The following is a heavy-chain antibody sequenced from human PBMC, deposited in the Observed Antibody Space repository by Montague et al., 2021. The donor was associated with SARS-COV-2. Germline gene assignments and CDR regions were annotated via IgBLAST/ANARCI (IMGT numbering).Heavy chain of an antibody. V-gene: IGHV4-59*01. J-gene: IGHJ3*02. CDR2: IYNSGST. Sequence: SKTLSLTCTVSGGSISRYSWTWIRQPPGKGLEWIGYIYNSGSTNYNPSLTSRVTISVDTSKNQFSLKLSSVAAADTAVYYCARVGRGSSWYEVAFDIWGQGTTVTVSS. D-gene: IGHD6-13*01. CDR1: GGSISRYS. CDR3: ARVGRGSSWYEVAFDI.